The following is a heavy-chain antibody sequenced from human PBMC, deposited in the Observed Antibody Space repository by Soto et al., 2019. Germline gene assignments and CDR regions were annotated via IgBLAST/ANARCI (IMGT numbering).Heavy chain of an antibody. CDR2: ISTDLRAL. Sequence: PXVSLRLSCAASGFTISTYHLNWVRQAPGKGLEWVSYISTDLRALYYADSVRGRFTISRDNAKNSLYLQMTSLRDEDAGVYYCARDGRRGYDMDVWGQGTTVTVSS. CDR1: GFTISTYH. J-gene: IGHJ6*02. V-gene: IGHV3-48*02. CDR3: ARDGRRGYDMDV. D-gene: IGHD1-26*01.